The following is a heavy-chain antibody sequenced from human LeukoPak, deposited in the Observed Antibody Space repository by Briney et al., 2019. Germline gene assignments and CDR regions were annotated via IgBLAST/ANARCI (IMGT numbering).Heavy chain of an antibody. CDR1: GGTFSSYA. J-gene: IGHJ4*02. CDR2: IIPIFGTA. CDR3: ARGPVDFWSGSPNLSDYFDY. V-gene: IGHV1-69*13. D-gene: IGHD3-3*01. Sequence: PSVKVSCKASGGTFSSYAISWVRQAPGQGLEWMGGIIPIFGTANYAQKFQGRVTITADESTSTAYMELSSLRSEDTAVYYCARGPVDFWSGSPNLSDYFDYWGQGTLVTVSS.